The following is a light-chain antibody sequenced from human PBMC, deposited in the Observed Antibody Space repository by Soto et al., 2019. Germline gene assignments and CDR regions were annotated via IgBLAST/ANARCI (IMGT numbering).Light chain of an antibody. V-gene: IGKV3-15*01. CDR1: QSVSTN. Sequence: EIVMTQSPATLSVSPGESATLSCRASQSVSTNLAWYQQKPGQPPRLLIFDASTGASGIPGRFSGSGSGTEVTLTISSLQSEDFAVYYCQQYNSLPPWTFGQGTKVEI. J-gene: IGKJ1*01. CDR2: DAS. CDR3: QQYNSLPPWT.